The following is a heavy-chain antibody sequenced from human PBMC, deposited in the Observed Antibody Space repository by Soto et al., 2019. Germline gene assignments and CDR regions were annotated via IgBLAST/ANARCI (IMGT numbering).Heavy chain of an antibody. CDR1: GFTFTSYA. Sequence: EVQLLESGGGLVQPGGSLRLSCAASGFTFTSYAMSWVRQTPEKGLEWVSTIDNTGGRTYYADSVKGRFTISRDNSKNTLYLQMNRRRVEDTAVYYCALLTGVGWGSFRYPWGFDHWGQGSLVAVAS. J-gene: IGHJ4*02. CDR3: ALLTGVGWGSFRYPWGFDH. D-gene: IGHD3-16*02. V-gene: IGHV3-23*01. CDR2: IDNTGGRT.